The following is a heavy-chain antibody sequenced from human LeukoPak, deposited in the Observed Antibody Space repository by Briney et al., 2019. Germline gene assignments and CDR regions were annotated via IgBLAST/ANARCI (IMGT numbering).Heavy chain of an antibody. Sequence: GGSPRLSCTTSGFTFDSFYMNWVRQAPGKGLEWVANLVGSEKYGYYADSVKGRFTISRDNTKSALYLDMNSLTAEDTATYFCARTRPGVFFNYFDYWGQGVLVPVSS. D-gene: IGHD3-3*01. CDR2: LVGSEKYG. CDR1: GFTFDSFY. CDR3: ARTRPGVFFNYFDY. J-gene: IGHJ4*02. V-gene: IGHV3-7*01.